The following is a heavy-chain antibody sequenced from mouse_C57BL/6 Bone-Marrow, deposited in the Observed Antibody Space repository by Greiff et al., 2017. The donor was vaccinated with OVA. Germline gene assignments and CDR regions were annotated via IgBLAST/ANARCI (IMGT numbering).Heavy chain of an antibody. CDR3: ASQGLRGAY. J-gene: IGHJ3*01. V-gene: IGHV1-18*01. D-gene: IGHD2-4*01. CDR2: INPNNGGT. CDR1: GYTFTDYN. Sequence: DVKLQESGPELVKPGASVKIPCKASGYTFTDYNMDWVKQSHGKSLEWIGDINPNNGGTIYNQKFKGKATLTVDKSSSTAYMELRSLTSEDTAVYYCASQGLRGAYWGQGTLVTVSA.